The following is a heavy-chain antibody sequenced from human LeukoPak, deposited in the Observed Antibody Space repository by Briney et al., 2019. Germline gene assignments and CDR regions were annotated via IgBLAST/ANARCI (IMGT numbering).Heavy chain of an antibody. Sequence: PSETLSLTCAVYGGSFSGYYWSWIRQPPGKGLEWIGEINHSGSTNYNPSLKSRVTISVDTSKNRFSLKLSSVTAADTAVYYCARGTGIQLWLLVGLRTEYFDYWGQGTLVTVSS. J-gene: IGHJ4*02. CDR1: GGSFSGYY. CDR3: ARGTGIQLWLLVGLRTEYFDY. V-gene: IGHV4-34*01. CDR2: INHSGST. D-gene: IGHD5-18*01.